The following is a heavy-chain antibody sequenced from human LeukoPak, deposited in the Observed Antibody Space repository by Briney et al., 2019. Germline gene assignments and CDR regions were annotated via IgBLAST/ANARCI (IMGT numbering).Heavy chain of an antibody. CDR3: ARHLDTAMVYYFDS. Sequence: SETLSLTCTVSGGSISSATYYWGWIRQPPGKGLEWIGRIYYSGSTYYNPSLTSRVTMSVDTSKNQFSLKLTSVTAADTAVYYCARHLDTAMVYYFDSWGQGTLVTVSS. CDR2: IYYSGST. V-gene: IGHV4-39*01. CDR1: GGSISSATYY. J-gene: IGHJ4*02. D-gene: IGHD5-18*01.